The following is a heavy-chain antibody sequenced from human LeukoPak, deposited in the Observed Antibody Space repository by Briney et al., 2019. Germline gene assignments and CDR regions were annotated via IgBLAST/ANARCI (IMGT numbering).Heavy chain of an antibody. Sequence: PGGSLRLSCAAPGFTFSSYAMSWVRQAPGKGLEWVSAISGSGGSTYYADSVKGRFTISRDNAKNSLYLQMNSLRAEDTAVYYCAGGWYRFDYWGQGTLVTVSS. CDR3: AGGWYRFDY. J-gene: IGHJ4*02. CDR2: ISGSGGST. CDR1: GFTFSSYA. V-gene: IGHV3-23*01. D-gene: IGHD6-19*01.